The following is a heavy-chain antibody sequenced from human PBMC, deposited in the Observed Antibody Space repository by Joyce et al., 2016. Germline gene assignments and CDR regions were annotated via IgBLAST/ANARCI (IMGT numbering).Heavy chain of an antibody. CDR3: VRGVGTGTANYLDH. CDR2: IWYDGSNE. J-gene: IGHJ4*02. Sequence: HWVRQPPGRGLEWVALIWYDGSNEYYADSVKGRFTISRDNSKNTLNLQMNSLRAEDTAVYYCVRGVGTGTANYLDHWGQGTPVIVSS. V-gene: IGHV3-33*01. D-gene: IGHD2-21*02.